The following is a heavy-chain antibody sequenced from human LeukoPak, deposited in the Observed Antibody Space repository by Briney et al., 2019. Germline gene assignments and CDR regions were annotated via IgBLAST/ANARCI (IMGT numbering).Heavy chain of an antibody. CDR1: GFTFSSYA. CDR3: AKAVVIVPTATPFDY. Sequence: GGSLRLSCAASGFTFSSYAMSWVRQAPGKGLEWVSAITGSGGSTYYADSVKGRFTISRDNSKNTLYMQMNSLRAEDTAVYYCAKAVVIVPTATPFDYWGQGTLVTVSS. J-gene: IGHJ4*02. D-gene: IGHD2-2*01. V-gene: IGHV3-23*01. CDR2: ITGSGGST.